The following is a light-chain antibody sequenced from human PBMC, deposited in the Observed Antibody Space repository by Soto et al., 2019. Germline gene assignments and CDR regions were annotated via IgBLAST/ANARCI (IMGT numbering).Light chain of an antibody. CDR1: QSVSTS. CDR2: SAF. Sequence: EVVMTQSPATLSVFPGERVTLSCRASQSVSTSVAWYQQKPGQAPRRLIYSAFTTASGILARFSGGGSGTEFTLTISSLESEDFAVYYCQQYIKGYTFGQGTKLEIK. CDR3: QQYIKGYT. J-gene: IGKJ2*01. V-gene: IGKV3-15*01.